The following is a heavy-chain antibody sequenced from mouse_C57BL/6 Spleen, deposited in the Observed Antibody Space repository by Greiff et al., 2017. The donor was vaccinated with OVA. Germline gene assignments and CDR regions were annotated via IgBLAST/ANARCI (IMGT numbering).Heavy chain of an antibody. Sequence: VQLQQSGAELVRPGASVKLSCKASGYTFTDYYINWVKQRPGQGLEWIARIYPGSGNTYYNEKFKGKATLTAEKSSSTAYMQLSSLTSEDSAVYFCARRGRSGFAYWGQGTLVTVSA. J-gene: IGHJ3*01. CDR3: ARRGRSGFAY. CDR1: GYTFTDYY. CDR2: IYPGSGNT. V-gene: IGHV1-76*01.